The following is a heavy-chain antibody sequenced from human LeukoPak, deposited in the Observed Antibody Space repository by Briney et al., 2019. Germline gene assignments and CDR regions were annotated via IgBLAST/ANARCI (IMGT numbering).Heavy chain of an antibody. D-gene: IGHD3-10*01. J-gene: IGHJ4*02. CDR2: IKSKTDGGTT. Sequence: PGGSLRLSCAASGFTFSNAWMSWVRQAPGKGLEWVGRIKSKTDGGTTDYAAPVKGRFTISRDDSKNTLYLQMNSLKTEDTAVYYCTTDLMYYYGSRYFDYWGQGTLVTVSS. V-gene: IGHV3-15*01. CDR3: TTDLMYYYGSRYFDY. CDR1: GFTFSNAW.